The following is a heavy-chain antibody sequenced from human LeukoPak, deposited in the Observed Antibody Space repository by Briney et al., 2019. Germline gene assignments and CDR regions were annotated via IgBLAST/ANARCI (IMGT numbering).Heavy chain of an antibody. Sequence: ASVKVSCKASGYTFTGYYIHWVRQAPGQGLEWMGWINPNSGGTNYAQKFQGRVTMTRDTSISTAYMELSRLRSDDTAVYYCAGDRSTVTTKNCFDPWGQGTLVTVSS. V-gene: IGHV1-2*02. J-gene: IGHJ5*02. CDR1: GYTFTGYY. D-gene: IGHD4-17*01. CDR2: INPNSGGT. CDR3: AGDRSTVTTKNCFDP.